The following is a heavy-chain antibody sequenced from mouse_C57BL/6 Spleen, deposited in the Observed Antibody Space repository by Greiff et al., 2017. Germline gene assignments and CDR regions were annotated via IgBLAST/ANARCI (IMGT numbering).Heavy chain of an antibody. V-gene: IGHV2-6-1*01. CDR2: IWSDGST. CDR3: ARHGDWEGYFDV. CDR1: GFSLTSYG. J-gene: IGHJ1*03. D-gene: IGHD4-1*01. Sequence: VQLKESGPGLVAPSQSLSITCTVSGFSLTSYGVHWVRQPPGKGLEWLVVIWSDGSTTYNSALKSSLSISKDNSKSQVFLKMNSLQTDDTAMYYCARHGDWEGYFDVWGTGTTVTVSS.